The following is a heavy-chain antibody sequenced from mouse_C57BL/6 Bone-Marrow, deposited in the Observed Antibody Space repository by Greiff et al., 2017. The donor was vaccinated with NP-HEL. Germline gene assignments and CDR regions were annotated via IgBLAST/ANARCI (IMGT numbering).Heavy chain of an antibody. V-gene: IGHV1-64*01. Sequence: QVQLQQPGAELVKPGASVKLSCKASGYTFTSYWMHWVQQSPGQGLEWIGMIRHNSGSTNYNEKFKSKATLTVDNTSNTAYKQLSRLTSEDSAVYDCAREMRPYYDYAMDYWGQGTSVTVSS. CDR2: IRHNSGST. D-gene: IGHD1-1*01. CDR3: AREMRPYYDYAMDY. CDR1: GYTFTSYW. J-gene: IGHJ4*01.